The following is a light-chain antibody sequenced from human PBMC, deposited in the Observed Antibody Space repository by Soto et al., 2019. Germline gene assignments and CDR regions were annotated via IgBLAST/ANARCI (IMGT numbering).Light chain of an antibody. J-gene: IGKJ4*01. V-gene: IGKV3-11*01. Sequence: EIVLTQPPATLSLSPGDRATLSCRASQSVGNFLAWYQQRPGQAPRLLIYDASRRATGIPARFSGSGSGTDFTLIISSLEPEDFAVYYCQQRRDLLTFGGGTKVEIK. CDR1: QSVGNF. CDR3: QQRRDLLT. CDR2: DAS.